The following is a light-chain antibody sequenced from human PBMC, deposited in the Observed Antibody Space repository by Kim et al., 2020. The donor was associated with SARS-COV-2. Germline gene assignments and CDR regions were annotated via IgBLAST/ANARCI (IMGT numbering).Light chain of an antibody. J-gene: IGLJ2*01. CDR2: EDN. CDR3: QSYDSSNPYVV. V-gene: IGLV6-57*01. CDR1: GGSIASNS. Sequence: VTIPGTRIGGSIASNSVQWYQQRPGSSPTVVIYEDNQRPSGVPDRFSGSIDSSSNSASLTISGLKTEDEADYYCQSYDSSNPYVVFGGGTQLTVL.